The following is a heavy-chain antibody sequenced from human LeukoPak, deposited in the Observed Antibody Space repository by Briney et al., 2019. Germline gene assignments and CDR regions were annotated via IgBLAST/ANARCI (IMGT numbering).Heavy chain of an antibody. CDR3: ARGFYGSGSYYNTYDAFDI. CDR2: ISAYNGNT. Sequence: ASVKVSCTASGYTFTSYGISWVRQAPGQGLEWMGWISAYNGNTNYAQKLQGRVTMTTDTSTSTAYMELRSLRSDDTAVYYCARGFYGSGSYYNTYDAFDIWGQGTMVTVSS. J-gene: IGHJ3*02. CDR1: GYTFTSYG. D-gene: IGHD3-10*01. V-gene: IGHV1-18*01.